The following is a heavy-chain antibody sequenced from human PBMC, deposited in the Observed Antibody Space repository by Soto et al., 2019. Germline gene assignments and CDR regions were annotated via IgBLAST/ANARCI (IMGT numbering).Heavy chain of an antibody. CDR3: AREYCSSTSCYTLAGMDV. D-gene: IGHD2-2*02. J-gene: IGHJ6*02. CDR1: GGSISSSNW. Sequence: NPSETLSLTCAVSGGSISSSNWWSWVRQPPGKGLEWIGEIYHSGSTNYNPSLKSRVTISVDKSKNQFSLKLSSVTAADTAVYYCAREYCSSTSCYTLAGMDVWGQGTTVTVSS. CDR2: IYHSGST. V-gene: IGHV4-4*02.